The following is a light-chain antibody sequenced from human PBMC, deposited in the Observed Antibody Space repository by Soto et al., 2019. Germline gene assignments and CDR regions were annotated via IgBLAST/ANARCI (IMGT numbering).Light chain of an antibody. CDR1: SSNIGNNY. J-gene: IGLJ2*01. CDR3: GTWDSSLSAVV. V-gene: IGLV1-51*02. CDR2: ENN. Sequence: QSVLTQPPSVSAAPGQKVTISCSGSSSNIGNNYVSWYQQLPGTAPKLLICENNKRPSGIPDRFSGSKSGTSATLGITGLQTGDEADYYCGTWDSSLSAVVFGGGTKVTV.